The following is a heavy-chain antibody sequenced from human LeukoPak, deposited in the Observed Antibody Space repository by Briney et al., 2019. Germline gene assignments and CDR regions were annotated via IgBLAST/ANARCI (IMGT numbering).Heavy chain of an antibody. J-gene: IGHJ5*02. CDR3: VRVGQQLILWFAP. D-gene: IGHD6-13*01. V-gene: IGHV1-18*01. Sequence: ASVKVSCKASGYTFTNYGIGWVRQAPGQGLEWMGWINTYNEETDYAQKFQGRVTMTTDSSTNTAHMELRSLRSDDTATYYCVRVGQQLILWFAPWGQGTLVTVSS. CDR1: GYTFTNYG. CDR2: INTYNEET.